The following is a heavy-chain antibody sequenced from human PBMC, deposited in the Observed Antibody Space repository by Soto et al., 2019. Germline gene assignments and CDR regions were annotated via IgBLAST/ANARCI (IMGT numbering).Heavy chain of an antibody. CDR3: ARKGGEPRGPIYYYYYLDV. J-gene: IGHJ6*03. V-gene: IGHV4-59*12. D-gene: IGHD1-26*01. Sequence: PSETLSLTCTVSGGSISSYYWSWIRQPPGKGLEWIGYIYYSGSTNYNPSLKSRVTISVDTSKNQFSLKLSSVTAADTAVYYCARKGGEPRGPIYYYYYLDVWGKGTTVTVSS. CDR2: IYYSGST. CDR1: GGSISSYY.